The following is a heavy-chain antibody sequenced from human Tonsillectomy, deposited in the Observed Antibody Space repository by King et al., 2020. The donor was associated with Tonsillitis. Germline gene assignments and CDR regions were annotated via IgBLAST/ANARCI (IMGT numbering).Heavy chain of an antibody. CDR2: FDPEDGET. D-gene: IGHD6-19*01. CDR1: GYTLTGLS. Sequence: QLVQSGAEVKKPGASVKVSCKVSGYTLTGLSMHWVRQAPGKGLEWMGGFDPEDGETIYGQKFQGRVSMTEDTSTDTAYMELSSLRSEDTAVYYCATGYSSGWSFAFDIWGQGTMVTVSS. J-gene: IGHJ3*02. CDR3: ATGYSSGWSFAFDI. V-gene: IGHV1-24*01.